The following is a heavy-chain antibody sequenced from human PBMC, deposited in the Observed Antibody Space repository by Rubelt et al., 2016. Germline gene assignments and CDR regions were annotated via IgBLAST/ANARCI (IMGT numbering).Heavy chain of an antibody. D-gene: IGHD3-22*01. V-gene: IGHV4-39*01. J-gene: IGHJ4*02. CDR3: ARHIITMIAHSDY. CDR2: IYYSGVT. CDR1: GGSISSSSYY. Sequence: QLQLQESGPGLVKPSETLSLTCTVSGGSISSSSYYWGWIRQPPGKGLGWIGSIYYSGVTYYNPSLKSRVTISVETSKNQFSLKLSSVTAADTAVYYCARHIITMIAHSDYWGQGTLVTVSS.